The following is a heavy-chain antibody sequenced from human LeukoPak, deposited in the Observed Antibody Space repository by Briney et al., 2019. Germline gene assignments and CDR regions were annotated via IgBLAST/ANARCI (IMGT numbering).Heavy chain of an antibody. V-gene: IGHV4-59*01. CDR3: ARGVAVATTPMDY. J-gene: IGHJ4*02. CDR1: GGSISSYY. Sequence: SETLSLTCTVSGGSISSYYWSWIRQPTGKGLEWIGYIYYSGSTNYNPSLKSRVTISVDTSKNQFSLKLSSVTAADTAVYYCARGVAVATTPMDYWGQGTLVTFS. D-gene: IGHD6-19*01. CDR2: IYYSGST.